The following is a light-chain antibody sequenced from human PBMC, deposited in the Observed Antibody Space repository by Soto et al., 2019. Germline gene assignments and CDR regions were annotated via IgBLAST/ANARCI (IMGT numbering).Light chain of an antibody. CDR2: LNSDGSH. CDR1: SGHSSYA. J-gene: IGLJ3*02. Sequence: QSVLTQSPSASASLGASVKLTCTLSSGHSSYAIAWHQQQPEKGPRYLMKLNSDGSHSKGDGIPDRFSGSSSGAERYLTISSLQSEDEAVYYCQTWGTGSGVFGGGTKLTVL. CDR3: QTWGTGSGV. V-gene: IGLV4-69*01.